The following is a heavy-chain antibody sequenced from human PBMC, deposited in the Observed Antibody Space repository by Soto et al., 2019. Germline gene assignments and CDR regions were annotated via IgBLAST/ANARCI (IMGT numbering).Heavy chain of an antibody. CDR3: ARSYYDSTGFAVDP. J-gene: IGHJ5*02. D-gene: IGHD3-22*01. V-gene: IGHV4-59*02. CDR2: MYFGGSF. CDR1: GASVSHGY. Sequence: QMQLQASGPGLVKPSETLSLTCTVSGASVSHGYLSWIRQPPGKGLEWIGFMYFGGSFNYNPSLPSRATISVETSKNQFSMKLTSVTASDTAVYYCARSYYDSTGFAVDPWGQGTLVTVSS.